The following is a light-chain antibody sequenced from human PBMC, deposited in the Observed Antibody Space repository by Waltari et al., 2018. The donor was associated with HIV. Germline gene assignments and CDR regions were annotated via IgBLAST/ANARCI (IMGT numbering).Light chain of an antibody. J-gene: IGLJ3*02. Sequence: SGTPGQNISISCSGDISNLGGNFVYWYQQRPGTAPRLLIYRNDQRPSGVPDRFSGSKSATSASLAISGLRSEDEADYHCSTWDNSLSHWVFGGGTKVTVL. CDR3: STWDNSLSHWV. V-gene: IGLV1-47*01. CDR1: ISNLGGNF. CDR2: RND.